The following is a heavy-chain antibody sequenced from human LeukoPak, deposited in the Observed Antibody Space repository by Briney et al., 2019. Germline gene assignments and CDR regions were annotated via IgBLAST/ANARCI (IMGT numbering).Heavy chain of an antibody. CDR3: ARVSGGNWFDP. J-gene: IGHJ5*02. CDR1: GFKFDDYA. D-gene: IGHD3-10*01. V-gene: IGHV3-9*01. Sequence: PGGSLRLSCAASGFKFDDYAMDWVRQVPGKGLEWVSGISWNSNNIGYADSVKGRFTISRDNSKNTLYLQMNSLRAEDTAVHYCARVSGGNWFDPWGQGTLVTVSS. CDR2: ISWNSNNI.